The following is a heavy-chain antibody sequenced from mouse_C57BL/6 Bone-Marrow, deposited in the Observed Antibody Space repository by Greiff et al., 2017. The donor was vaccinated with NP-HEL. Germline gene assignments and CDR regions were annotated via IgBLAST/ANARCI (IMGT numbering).Heavy chain of an antibody. D-gene: IGHD2-4*01. V-gene: IGHV5-17*01. CDR3: ARTALRQGDFDV. Sequence: DVQLQESGGGLVKPGGSLKLSCAASGFTFSDYGMHWVRQAPEKGLEWVAYISSGSSTIYYADTVKGRFTISRDNAKNTLFLQMTSLRSEDTAMYYCARTALRQGDFDVGGTGTTVTVSS. CDR2: ISSGSSTI. J-gene: IGHJ1*03. CDR1: GFTFSDYG.